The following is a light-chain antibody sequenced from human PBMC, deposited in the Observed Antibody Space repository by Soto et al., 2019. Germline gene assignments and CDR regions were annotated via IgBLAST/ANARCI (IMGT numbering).Light chain of an antibody. Sequence: ELVMMQSPTTLSVSPGEGATLSCRASQSVKTNLAWFQQKPGQAPRLLIYGSSNRATGIPARFSGSGSGTEFTLTVSSLQSEDFGVYYCQQYNNWPTVTFGGGTKGEIK. CDR2: GSS. J-gene: IGKJ4*01. V-gene: IGKV3-15*01. CDR1: QSVKTN. CDR3: QQYNNWPTVT.